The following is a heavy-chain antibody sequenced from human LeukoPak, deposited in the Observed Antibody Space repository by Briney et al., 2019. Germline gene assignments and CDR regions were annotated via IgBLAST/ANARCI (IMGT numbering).Heavy chain of an antibody. J-gene: IGHJ4*02. V-gene: IGHV3-30*02. CDR1: GFTFSSYG. CDR3: AKDQGGNTGSDY. D-gene: IGHD3-16*01. Sequence: GGSLRLSCAASGFTFSSYGMHWVRQAPGKGLEWVAFIRFDGSDKYYADSVKGRFTIFRDNFKVYLEMISLRADDSGVYYCAKDQGGNTGSDYWGQGTLVTVSS. CDR2: IRFDGSDK.